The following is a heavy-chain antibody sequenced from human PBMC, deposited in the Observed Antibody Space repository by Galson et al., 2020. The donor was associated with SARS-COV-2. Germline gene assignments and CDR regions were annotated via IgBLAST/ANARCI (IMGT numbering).Heavy chain of an antibody. J-gene: IGHJ3*02. Sequence: SETLSLTCAVSGTSISSGSYSWNWLRQPPGKGLEWNGYISHSGGTYYNPSLKSRVTISGDRSKNQFSLRLSSVTAADTAVYYCARLHYGEYAPEAFDIWGPGTRVTVAS. CDR2: ISHSGGT. CDR3: ARLHYGEYAPEAFDI. D-gene: IGHD4-17*01. CDR1: GTSISSGSYS. V-gene: IGHV4-30-2*01.